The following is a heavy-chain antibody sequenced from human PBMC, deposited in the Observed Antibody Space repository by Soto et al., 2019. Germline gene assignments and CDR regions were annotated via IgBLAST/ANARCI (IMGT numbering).Heavy chain of an antibody. J-gene: IGHJ6*02. CDR2: IIPIFGTA. V-gene: IGHV1-69*13. CDR3: ASSGYSYGHYYYYGMDV. CDR1: GGTFSSYA. Sequence: SVKVSCKASGGTFSSYAISWVRQAPGQGLEWMGGIIPIFGTANYAQKFQGRVTITADESTSTAYMELSSLRSEDTAVYYCASSGYSYGHYYYYGMDVWGQGTTVTVSS. D-gene: IGHD5-18*01.